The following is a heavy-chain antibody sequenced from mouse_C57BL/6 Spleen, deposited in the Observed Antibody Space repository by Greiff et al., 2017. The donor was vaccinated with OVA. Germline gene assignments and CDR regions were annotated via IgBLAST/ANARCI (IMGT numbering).Heavy chain of an antibody. V-gene: IGHV1-15*01. D-gene: IGHD2-1*01. Sequence: QVQLQQSGAELVRPGASVTLSCKASGYTFTDYAMHWVKQTPVHGLEWIGAIDPETGGTAYNQKFKGKAILTADKSSSTAYMELRSLTSEDSAVYYCTRSAMGNYVGYFDVWGTGTTVTVSS. CDR3: TRSAMGNYVGYFDV. J-gene: IGHJ1*03. CDR2: IDPETGGT. CDR1: GYTFTDYA.